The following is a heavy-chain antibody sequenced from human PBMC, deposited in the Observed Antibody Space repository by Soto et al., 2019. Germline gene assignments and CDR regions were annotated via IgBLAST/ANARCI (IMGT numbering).Heavy chain of an antibody. CDR1: GYSFTSYW. V-gene: IGHV5-51*01. CDR3: ARHRHIVVVPAAIGSRHYYYYYMDV. J-gene: IGHJ6*03. D-gene: IGHD2-2*02. CDR2: IYPGDSDT. Sequence: GESLKISCKGSGYSFTSYWIGWVRQMPGKGLEWMGIIYPGDSDTRYSPSFQGQVTISADKSISTAYLQWSSLKASDTAMYYCARHRHIVVVPAAIGSRHYYYYYMDVWGKGTTVTVSS.